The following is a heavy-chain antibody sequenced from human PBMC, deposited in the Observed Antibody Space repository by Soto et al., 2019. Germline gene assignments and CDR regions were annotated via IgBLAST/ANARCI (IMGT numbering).Heavy chain of an antibody. D-gene: IGHD3-22*01. V-gene: IGHV3-30*18. CDR1: GFTFSSYG. CDR2: ISYDGSNK. Sequence: GGSLRLSCAASGFTFSSYGMHWVRQAPGKGLEWVAVISYDGSNKYYADSVKGRFTISRDNSKNTLYLQMNSLRAEDTAVYYCAKDVYYYDSSGSLNFDYWGQGTLVTVSS. J-gene: IGHJ4*02. CDR3: AKDVYYYDSSGSLNFDY.